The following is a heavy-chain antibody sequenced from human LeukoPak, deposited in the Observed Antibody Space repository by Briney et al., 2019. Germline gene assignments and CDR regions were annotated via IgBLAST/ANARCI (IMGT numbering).Heavy chain of an antibody. CDR2: INPDSGRT. Sequence: ASVKVSCKASGYTFTAYYMHWVRQAPGQGLEWMGWINPDSGRTNSAQKFLGRVNMTRDTSISTAYMELSRLRSDDTAVYYCARVERGMGWYRGSDFHFDSWGQGTLVTVSS. CDR3: ARVERGMGWYRGSDFHFDS. J-gene: IGHJ4*02. CDR1: GYTFTAYY. V-gene: IGHV1-2*02. D-gene: IGHD6-19*01.